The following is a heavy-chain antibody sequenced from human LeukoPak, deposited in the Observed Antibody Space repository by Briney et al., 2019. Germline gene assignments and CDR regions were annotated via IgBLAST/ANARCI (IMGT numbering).Heavy chain of an antibody. D-gene: IGHD3-10*01. CDR1: GFTFSSYA. J-gene: IGHJ4*02. CDR3: ARDLEYYGSGSSFDY. V-gene: IGHV3-30-3*01. CDR2: ISYDGSNK. Sequence: GSLRLFCAASGFTFSSYAMHWVRQAPGKGLEWVAVISYDGSNKYYADSVKGRFTISRDNSKNTLYLQMKSLRAEDTAVYYCARDLEYYGSGSSFDYWGQGTLVTVSS.